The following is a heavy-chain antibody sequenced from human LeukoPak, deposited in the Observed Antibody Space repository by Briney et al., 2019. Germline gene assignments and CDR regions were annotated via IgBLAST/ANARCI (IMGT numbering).Heavy chain of an antibody. Sequence: PGGSLRLSCAASGFTFSSYSMTWVRQAPGKGLEWVSSISSSSSYIYYADSVKGRFTISRDNAKNSLYLQMNSLRAEDTAVYYCASPWWGYCSSTSCYDFDYWGQGTLVTVSS. CDR2: ISSSSSYI. J-gene: IGHJ4*02. V-gene: IGHV3-21*01. CDR3: ASPWWGYCSSTSCYDFDY. CDR1: GFTFSSYS. D-gene: IGHD2-2*01.